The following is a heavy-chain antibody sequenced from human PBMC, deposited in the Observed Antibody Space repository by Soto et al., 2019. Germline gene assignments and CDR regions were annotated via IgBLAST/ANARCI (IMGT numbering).Heavy chain of an antibody. CDR1: GYSFTSYW. CDR2: IYPGDSDT. J-gene: IGHJ6*03. V-gene: IGHV5-51*01. Sequence: GESLKISCKGSGYSFTSYWIGWVRQMPGKGLEWMGIIYPGDSDTRYSPSFQGQVTISADKSISTAYLQWSSLKASDTAMYYCARHGSAYSSSTSCYFDYXYYYYMDVWGKGTTVSVSS. CDR3: ARHGSAYSSSTSCYFDYXYYYYMDV. D-gene: IGHD2-2*01.